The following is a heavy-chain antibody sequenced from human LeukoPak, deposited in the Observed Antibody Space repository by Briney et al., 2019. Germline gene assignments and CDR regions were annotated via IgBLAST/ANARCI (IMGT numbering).Heavy chain of an antibody. V-gene: IGHV4-59*01. CDR2: IYYSGST. D-gene: IGHD5-12*01. Sequence: PSETLSLTCTVSGGSISSYYWTWIRQAPGKGLEWIGYIYYSGSTNYNPSLKSRVTISIDTSKKQFSLKLTSVTAADTAVYYCARGRGYGGYALDYWGQGILVTVSS. CDR3: ARGRGYGGYALDY. CDR1: GGSISSYY. J-gene: IGHJ4*02.